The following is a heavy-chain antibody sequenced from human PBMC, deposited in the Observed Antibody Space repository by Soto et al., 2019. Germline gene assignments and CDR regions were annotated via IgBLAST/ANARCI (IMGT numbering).Heavy chain of an antibody. Sequence: QVQLEESGGGVVQPGRSLRLSCAASGFIFSSSAMHWVRQAPGKGLEWVAVISYDGSNKYYAGSVKGRFTISRDNSKNTLYLHENSLRAEDTAVYYCAKDSPGPTHHYFFYHMDVWSKGTTVTVSS. CDR2: ISYDGSNK. V-gene: IGHV3-30*18. CDR1: GFIFSSSA. D-gene: IGHD1-1*01. CDR3: AKDSPGPTHHYFFYHMDV. J-gene: IGHJ6*03.